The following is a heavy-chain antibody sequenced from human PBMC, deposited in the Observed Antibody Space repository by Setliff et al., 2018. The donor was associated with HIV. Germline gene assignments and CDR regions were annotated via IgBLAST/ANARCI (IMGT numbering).Heavy chain of an antibody. CDR1: GGSIRSYY. Sequence: SETLSLTCSVSGGSIRSYYWGWLRQPPGKGLEWLGVVYYSGNTYYNPSLTSRVAISVDTSNNQFSLRLTSVTAEDTAIYYCASMIRGINSPIDFWGQGTLVTVSS. J-gene: IGHJ4*02. V-gene: IGHV4-39*01. CDR3: ASMIRGINSPIDF. CDR2: VYYSGNT. D-gene: IGHD3-10*01.